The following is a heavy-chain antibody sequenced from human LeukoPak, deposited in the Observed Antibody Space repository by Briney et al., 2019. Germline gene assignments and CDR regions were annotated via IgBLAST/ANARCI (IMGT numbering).Heavy chain of an antibody. Sequence: SETLSLTRTVSGGSNNSYYWSGIRQPGGRGREGIGRIYSSGSTNYNPSLKSRVSMSVDTSKSQFSLELTSVTAADTAVYYCARGGKATVVTMWGQGILVTVSS. J-gene: IGHJ4*02. V-gene: IGHV4-4*07. D-gene: IGHD4-23*01. CDR3: ARGGKATVVTM. CDR1: GGSNNSYY. CDR2: IYSSGST.